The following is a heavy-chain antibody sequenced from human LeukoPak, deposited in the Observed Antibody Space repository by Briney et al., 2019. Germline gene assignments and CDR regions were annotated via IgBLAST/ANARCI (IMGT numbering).Heavy chain of an antibody. CDR1: GFTFNYYG. V-gene: IGHV3-21*01. Sequence: GGSLRLSCAASGFTFNYYGMNWVRQAPGKGLEWVSSISSSGVYIYYADSLKGRFTISRDNAKNSLYLQMNSLRAEDTAIYFCARDFRIYYGSGSYGSRFDPWGQGILVTVSS. D-gene: IGHD3-10*01. J-gene: IGHJ5*02. CDR2: ISSSGVYI. CDR3: ARDFRIYYGSGSYGSRFDP.